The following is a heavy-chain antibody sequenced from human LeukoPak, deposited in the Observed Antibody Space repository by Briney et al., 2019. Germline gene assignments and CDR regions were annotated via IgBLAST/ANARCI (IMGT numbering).Heavy chain of an antibody. CDR1: GFTFTSYA. J-gene: IGHJ4*02. CDR2: IRYDGSNK. Sequence: GGSLRLSCAVSGFTFTSYAMSWVRQAPGKGLEWVAFIRYDGSNKYYADSVKGRFTISRDNSKNTLYLQMNSLRAEDTAVYYCAKVHYGRGARYFDYWGQGTLVTVSS. V-gene: IGHV3-30*02. CDR3: AKVHYGRGARYFDY. D-gene: IGHD3-16*01.